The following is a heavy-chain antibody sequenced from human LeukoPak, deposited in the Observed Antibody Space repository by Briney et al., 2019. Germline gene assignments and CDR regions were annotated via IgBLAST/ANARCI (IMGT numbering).Heavy chain of an antibody. Sequence: GGSLRLSCVVSGFTFSSYAMNWVRQAPGKGLERVSGITASGSSTYYTDSVKGRFTISRDNSKNTLFMQMNSLRDEDTALYYCAKYVGQSGSNYYGLDVWGQGTAVTVSS. D-gene: IGHD1-26*01. CDR2: ITASGSST. V-gene: IGHV3-23*01. CDR3: AKYVGQSGSNYYGLDV. CDR1: GFTFSSYA. J-gene: IGHJ6*02.